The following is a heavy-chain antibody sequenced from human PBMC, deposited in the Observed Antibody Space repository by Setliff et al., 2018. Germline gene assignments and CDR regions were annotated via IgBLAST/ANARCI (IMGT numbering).Heavy chain of an antibody. CDR2: IYPGDSIT. Sequence: GESLKLSCKGSGYSFTSYWIGWVRQMPGKGLEWMGIIYPGDSITRYSPSFQGQVTISVDKSINTAYLQWSSLRASDTAIYYCARHPYYYGSGTYLDNNNRWFDPWGQGTLVTVSS. CDR3: ARHPYYYGSGTYLDNNNRWFDP. J-gene: IGHJ5*02. V-gene: IGHV5-51*01. CDR1: GYSFTSYW. D-gene: IGHD3-10*01.